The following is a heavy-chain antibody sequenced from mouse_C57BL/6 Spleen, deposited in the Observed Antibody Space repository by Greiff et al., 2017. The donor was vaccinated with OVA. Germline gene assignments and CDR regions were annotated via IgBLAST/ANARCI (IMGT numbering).Heavy chain of an antibody. CDR2: IYPSDSGT. Sequence: QVQLQQPGAELVRPGSSVKLSCKASGYTFTSYWMDWVKQRPGQGLEWIGNIYPSDSGTHYNQKFKDKATLTVDKSSSTAYMQLSSLTSEDSAVYYCARFDGYYFYWGQGTLVTVSA. CDR3: ARFDGYYFY. V-gene: IGHV1-61*01. J-gene: IGHJ3*01. CDR1: GYTFTSYW. D-gene: IGHD2-3*01.